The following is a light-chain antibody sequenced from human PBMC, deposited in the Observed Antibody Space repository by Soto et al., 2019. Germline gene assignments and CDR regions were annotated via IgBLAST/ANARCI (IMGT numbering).Light chain of an antibody. CDR1: SSDVGDYNY. CDR3: SSYTSSSTLYV. J-gene: IGLJ1*01. V-gene: IGLV2-14*01. Sequence: QSALTQPASVSGSPGQSITISCTGTSSDVGDYNYVSWYQQHPVKVPKLMIYKVSNHPSGVSNRFSGSKSGNTASLTISGLQAENEADYYCSSYTSSSTLYVFGTGTKLTVL. CDR2: KVS.